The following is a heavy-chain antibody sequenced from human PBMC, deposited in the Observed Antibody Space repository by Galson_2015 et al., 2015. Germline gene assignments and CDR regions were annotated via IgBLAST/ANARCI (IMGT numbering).Heavy chain of an antibody. Sequence: SLRLSCAASGFTFSRSAMTWVRQAAGKGLEWVSSISGSGLDWISSISGRGGATYYADSVKGRFTISRDNSKNTLYLQVSSLRSEDTAVYYCARDVRPGASDCGGDCYPDAFDIWGQGTMVTVSS. J-gene: IGHJ3*02. CDR2: ISGSGLDWISSISGRGGAT. D-gene: IGHD2-21*01. CDR3: ARDVRPGASDCGGDCYPDAFDI. V-gene: IGHV3-23*01. CDR1: GFTFSRSA.